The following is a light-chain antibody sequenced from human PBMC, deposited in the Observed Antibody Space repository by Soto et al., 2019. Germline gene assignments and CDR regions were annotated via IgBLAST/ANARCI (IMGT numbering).Light chain of an antibody. CDR2: DAS. J-gene: IGKJ4*01. CDR1: QNIDNY. CDR3: QQLNSYPLT. V-gene: IGKV1-13*02. Sequence: IQMTQYPSSLSASLGDRVTITCRASQNIDNYLNWYQHKPGKAPKLLIYDASSLESGVPSRFSGSGSGTEFTLTISSLQPDDFATYYCQQLNSYPLTFGGGTKVDI.